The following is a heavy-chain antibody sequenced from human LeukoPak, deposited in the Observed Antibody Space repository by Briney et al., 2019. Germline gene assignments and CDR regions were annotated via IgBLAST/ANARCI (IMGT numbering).Heavy chain of an antibody. J-gene: IGHJ3*01. Sequence: SGTLSLTCSVSGGSISTFYWNWIRQPPGKGLEWIGNIFYSGSTNCNPSLMSRVTISVDTSKNQFSLKLSSVTAADTAVYYCAREMLATTIYAF. CDR1: GGSISTFY. D-gene: IGHD1-1*01. CDR2: IFYSGST. CDR3: AREMLATTIYAF. V-gene: IGHV4-59*12.